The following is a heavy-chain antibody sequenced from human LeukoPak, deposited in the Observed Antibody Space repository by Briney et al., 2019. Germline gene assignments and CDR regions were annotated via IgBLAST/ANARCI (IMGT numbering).Heavy chain of an antibody. D-gene: IGHD3-3*01. Sequence: GGSLRLSCAASGFTFSNAWMSWVRQAPGKGLEWVGRIKSKTDGGTADYAAPVKGRFTISRDDSKNALYLQMNSLKTEDTAVYYCTTGAISDAFDIWGQGTMVTVSS. CDR1: GFTFSNAW. CDR2: IKSKTDGGTA. CDR3: TTGAISDAFDI. J-gene: IGHJ3*02. V-gene: IGHV3-15*01.